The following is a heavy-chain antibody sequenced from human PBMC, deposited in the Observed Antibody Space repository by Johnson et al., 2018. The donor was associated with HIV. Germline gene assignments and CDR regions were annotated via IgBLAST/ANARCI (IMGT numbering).Heavy chain of an antibody. D-gene: IGHD6-6*01. V-gene: IGHV3-30*18. CDR3: AKERQLVRAFDI. Sequence: HVQLVESGGGVVQPGGSLRLSCAASGFTFSSYGMHWVRQAPGKGLEWVTIISYDGSNKYYADSVKGRFTTSRDNSKNTLYLQMSSLRTEDTAVYYCAKERQLVRAFDIWGQGTMVTVSS. J-gene: IGHJ3*02. CDR1: GFTFSSYG. CDR2: ISYDGSNK.